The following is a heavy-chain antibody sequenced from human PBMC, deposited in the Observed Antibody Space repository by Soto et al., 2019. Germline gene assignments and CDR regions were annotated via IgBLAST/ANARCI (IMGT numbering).Heavy chain of an antibody. V-gene: IGHV4-39*01. D-gene: IGHD6-19*01. CDR1: GGSISSSSYY. Sequence: SETLSLTCTVSGGSISSSSYYWGWIRQPPGKGLEWIGSIYYSGSTYYNPSLKSRVTISVDTSKNQFSLKLSSVTAADTAVYYCAGPIVAVAGGWFDPWGQGTLVTVSS. CDR3: AGPIVAVAGGWFDP. J-gene: IGHJ5*02. CDR2: IYYSGST.